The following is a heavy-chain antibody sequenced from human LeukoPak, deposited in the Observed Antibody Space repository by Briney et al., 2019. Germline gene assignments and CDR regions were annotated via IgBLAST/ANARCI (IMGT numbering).Heavy chain of an antibody. CDR1: GFTVSSYW. CDR3: ARDGAFRIYDY. V-gene: IGHV3-7*01. CDR2: IKQDGNEK. D-gene: IGHD3-3*02. Sequence: PGGSLRLSCAASGFTVSSYWMTWVRQAPGKELEWVASIKQDGNEKYYVDSVKGRFTISRDNARNSLYLQMSSLRADDTAVYYCARDGAFRIYDYWGQGTLVTVSS. J-gene: IGHJ4*02.